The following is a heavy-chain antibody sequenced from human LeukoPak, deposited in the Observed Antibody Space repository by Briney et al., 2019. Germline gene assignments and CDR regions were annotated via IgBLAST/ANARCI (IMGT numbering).Heavy chain of an antibody. CDR3: ARLASGNNWNVQMTFDC. CDR2: IIPIFGTA. D-gene: IGHD1-1*01. Sequence: KISCKASGGTFSSYAISWVRQAPGQGLEWMGGIIPIFGTANYAQKFQGRVTITADESTSTAYMELSSLRSEDTAVYYCARLASGNNWNVQMTFDCWGQGTLVTVSS. CDR1: GGTFSSYA. V-gene: IGHV1-69*01. J-gene: IGHJ4*02.